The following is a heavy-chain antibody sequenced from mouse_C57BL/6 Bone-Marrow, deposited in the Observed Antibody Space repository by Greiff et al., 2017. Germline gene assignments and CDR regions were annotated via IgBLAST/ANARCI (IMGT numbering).Heavy chain of an antibody. CDR3: ARDYGSSYGYCDV. Sequence: VQLQQSGPELVKPGASVKLSCKASGYTFTSYAINWVNQTPGQGLEWIGWIDPRDGSTTSNETFKGKATLTVDTSSITAYMELHSLTSEDSAVYFCARDYGSSYGYCDVGGTGTAVTVSA. CDR2: IDPRDGST. CDR1: GYTFTSYA. D-gene: IGHD1-1*01. V-gene: IGHV1-85*01. J-gene: IGHJ1*03.